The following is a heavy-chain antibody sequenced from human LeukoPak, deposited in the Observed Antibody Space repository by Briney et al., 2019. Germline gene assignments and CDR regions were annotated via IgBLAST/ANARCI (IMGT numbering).Heavy chain of an antibody. J-gene: IGHJ4*02. D-gene: IGHD3-16*01. V-gene: IGHV3-11*03. CDR2: ISSSSSYT. CDR1: GFTFSDYY. CDR3: ASGGGEQYYFDY. Sequence: GGSLRLSCAASGFTFSDYYMSWIRQAPGKGLEWVSYISSSSSYTNYADSVKGRFTISRDNAKNSLYLQMNSLRAEDTAVYYCASGGGEQYYFDYWGQGTLVTVSS.